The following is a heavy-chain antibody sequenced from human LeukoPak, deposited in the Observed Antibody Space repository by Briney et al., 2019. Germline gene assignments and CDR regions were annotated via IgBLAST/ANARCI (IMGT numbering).Heavy chain of an antibody. CDR2: IGTYGGDT. CDR1: TSR. D-gene: IGHD3-22*01. Sequence: ASVKVSCKATSRISWVRQAPGQGLEWMGWIGTYGGDTYYAQKFQGRITVTTDTSTSTVYLELRNLRSDDTAVYYCARDLWNFYDDSGYNRDFDSWGQGTLVTVSS. CDR3: ARDLWNFYDDSGYNRDFDS. J-gene: IGHJ5*01. V-gene: IGHV1-18*01.